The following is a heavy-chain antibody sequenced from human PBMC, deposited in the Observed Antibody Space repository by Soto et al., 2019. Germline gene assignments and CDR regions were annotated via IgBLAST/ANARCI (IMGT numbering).Heavy chain of an antibody. CDR2: INHSRST. Sequence: PSDTLSLTCTVSGGSISSYYWSWIRQPPGKGLKRIGEINHSRSTNYNPSHKSRVTILVDTSKNQFFLKLSSVTAADTAVYYCARTGNYYYYYYGMDVWGQGTTVTVS. J-gene: IGHJ6*02. D-gene: IGHD2-21*01. V-gene: IGHV4-34*01. CDR3: ARTGNYYYYYYGMDV. CDR1: GGSISSYY.